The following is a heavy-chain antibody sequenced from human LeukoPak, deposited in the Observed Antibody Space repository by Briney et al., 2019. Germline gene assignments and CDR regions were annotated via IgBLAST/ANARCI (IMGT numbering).Heavy chain of an antibody. CDR3: AKIIVPKWELLHGEAPYYYGMDV. V-gene: IGHV3-30*18. CDR1: GFTFSSYG. Sequence: GGSLRLSCAASGFTFSSYGMPWVRQAPGKGLEWVAVISYDGSNKYYADSVKGRFTISRDNSKNTLYLQMNSLRAEDTAVYYCAKIIVPKWELLHGEAPYYYGMDVWGQGTTVTVS. J-gene: IGHJ6*02. D-gene: IGHD1-26*01. CDR2: ISYDGSNK.